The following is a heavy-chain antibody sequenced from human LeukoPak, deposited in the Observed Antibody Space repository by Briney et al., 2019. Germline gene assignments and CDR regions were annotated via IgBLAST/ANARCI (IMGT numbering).Heavy chain of an antibody. D-gene: IGHD1-1*01. J-gene: IGHJ4*02. CDR2: ISYDGSNK. V-gene: IGHV3-30*03. CDR3: ARDLHTTGDY. Sequence: PTGGSLRLSCAASGFTFSSYGMHWVRQAPGKGLEWVAVISYDGSNKYYEDSVKGRFTISGDNSKNTLYLQMNSLRADDTAVYYCARDLHTTGDYWGQGTLVTVSS. CDR1: GFTFSSYG.